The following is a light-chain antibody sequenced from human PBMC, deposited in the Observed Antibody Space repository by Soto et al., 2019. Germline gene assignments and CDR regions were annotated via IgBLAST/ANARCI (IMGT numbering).Light chain of an antibody. CDR2: DAS. CDR3: QQYDNLPLT. J-gene: IGKJ4*01. V-gene: IGKV1-33*01. Sequence: DIQMTQSASSLSASLGDRLTITWRASQGISTYLNWYQQKQGKAPKLLIYDASNLETGVPSRFSGSGYGTDFNFTISSLQPEDIATYYCQQYDNLPLTFGQGTKVDIK. CDR1: QGISTY.